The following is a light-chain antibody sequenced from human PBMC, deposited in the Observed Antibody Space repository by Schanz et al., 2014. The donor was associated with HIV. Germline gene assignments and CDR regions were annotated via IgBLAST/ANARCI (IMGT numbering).Light chain of an antibody. V-gene: IGLV2-8*01. J-gene: IGLJ3*02. CDR3: QSYDSSLSGSWV. CDR1: SSDVGADNS. Sequence: QSALTQPPSASGSPGQSITISCTGTSSDVGADNSVSWYQQHPGKAPKLMIYDVSSRPSGVPDRFSGSKSGTSASLAITGLQAEDEADYYCQSYDSSLSGSWVFGGGTKLTVL. CDR2: DVS.